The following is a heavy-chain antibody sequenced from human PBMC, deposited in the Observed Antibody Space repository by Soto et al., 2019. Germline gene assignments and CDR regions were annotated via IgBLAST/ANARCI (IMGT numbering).Heavy chain of an antibody. Sequence: GGSLRLSCAASGFTFSSYAMSWVRQAPGKGLEWVSAISGSGGSTYYADSVKGRFTISRDNSKNTLYLQMNSLRAEDQAVYYCAKDSAYCSGGSCSSVFDPWGQGTLVTVSS. V-gene: IGHV3-23*01. CDR2: ISGSGGST. J-gene: IGHJ5*02. CDR1: GFTFSSYA. CDR3: AKDSAYCSGGSCSSVFDP. D-gene: IGHD2-15*01.